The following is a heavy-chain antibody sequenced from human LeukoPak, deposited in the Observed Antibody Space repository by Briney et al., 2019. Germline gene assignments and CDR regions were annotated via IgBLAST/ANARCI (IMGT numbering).Heavy chain of an antibody. Sequence: GGSLRLSCEASGFTFDDYGMSSVRQPPGKGVEWVSGINRNGGSTDYADSVKGRFTISRDNAKNSHFLQMNSLRVEDTALYYCARGFRNGPFDCWGQGTLVTVSS. J-gene: IGHJ4*02. CDR3: ARGFRNGPFDC. CDR2: INRNGGST. V-gene: IGHV3-20*04. D-gene: IGHD2-8*01. CDR1: GFTFDDYG.